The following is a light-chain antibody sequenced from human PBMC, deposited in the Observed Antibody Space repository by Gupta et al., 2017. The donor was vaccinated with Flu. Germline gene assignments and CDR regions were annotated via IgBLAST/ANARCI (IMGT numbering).Light chain of an antibody. V-gene: IGKV1-33*01. CDR1: QGINNY. CDR3: QQYDSHPLT. J-gene: IGKJ4*01. Sequence: DRVTITCQASQGINNYLNWYQHRPGKAPKLLIYGASYLETGVPSRFSGGGSGTDFTFVISDLQPEDAATYFCQQYDSHPLTFGGGTNVQI. CDR2: GAS.